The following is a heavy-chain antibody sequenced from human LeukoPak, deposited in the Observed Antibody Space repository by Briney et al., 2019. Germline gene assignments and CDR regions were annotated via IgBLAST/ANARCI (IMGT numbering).Heavy chain of an antibody. CDR3: AREDIVATTFDY. D-gene: IGHD5-12*01. CDR1: GGSISSGGYY. Sequence: SETLSLTCTVSGGSISSGGYYWSWIRQPPGKGLEWIGHIYNSGSTNYSPSLKSRVTISVDTSKNQFSLKLSSVTAADTAVYYCAREDIVATTFDYWGQGTLVTVSS. V-gene: IGHV4-61*08. CDR2: IYNSGST. J-gene: IGHJ4*02.